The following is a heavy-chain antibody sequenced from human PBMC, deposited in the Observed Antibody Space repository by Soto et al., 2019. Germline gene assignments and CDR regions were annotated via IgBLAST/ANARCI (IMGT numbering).Heavy chain of an antibody. Sequence: EVQLLESGGGLVQRGGSLRLSCAASGFTFSNYAMTWVRQAPGKGLEWVSLISSTGSSTYYADSVKGRFTISRDNSKNTLSLHINSLRAEATAVYYCAKSLRTAAFDYWGQGALVTVFS. D-gene: IGHD1-1*01. CDR3: AKSLRTAAFDY. CDR1: GFTFSNYA. CDR2: ISSTGSST. V-gene: IGHV3-23*01. J-gene: IGHJ4*02.